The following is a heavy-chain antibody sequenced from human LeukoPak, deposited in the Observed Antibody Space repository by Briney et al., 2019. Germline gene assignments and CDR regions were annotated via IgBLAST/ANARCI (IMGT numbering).Heavy chain of an antibody. CDR1: GGSISSYY. CDR3: ARDSGAGTDDAFDI. CDR2: IYYSGST. D-gene: IGHD6-19*01. Sequence: SETLSLTCTVSGGSISSYYWSWIRQPPGKGLEWLGYIYYSGSTNYNPSLKSRVTISVDTSKNQFSLKLSSVTAADTAVYYCARDSGAGTDDAFDIWGQGTMVTVSS. V-gene: IGHV4-59*01. J-gene: IGHJ3*02.